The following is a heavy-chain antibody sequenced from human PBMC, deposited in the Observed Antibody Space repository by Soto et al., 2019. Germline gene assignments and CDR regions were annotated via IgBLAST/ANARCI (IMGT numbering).Heavy chain of an antibody. Sequence: ASVKVSCKASGYTFTSCGIHWVRQAPGQRLEWTGWINAGNGNTGYAQKFQGRVTMTRNTSISTAYMELSSLRSEDTAVYYCARGVIAGSYVYWGQGTLVTVSS. D-gene: IGHD1-26*01. CDR2: INAGNGNT. J-gene: IGHJ4*02. CDR3: ARGVIAGSYVY. CDR1: GYTFTSCG. V-gene: IGHV1-8*02.